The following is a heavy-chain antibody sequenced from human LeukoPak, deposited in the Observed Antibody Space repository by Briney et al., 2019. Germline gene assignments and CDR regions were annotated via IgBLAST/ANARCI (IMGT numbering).Heavy chain of an antibody. J-gene: IGHJ4*02. CDR1: GGSISSSTYY. V-gene: IGHV4-39*07. D-gene: IGHD5-18*01. CDR3: ARAAGYSYGID. Sequence: KPSETLSLTCTVSGGSISSSTYYWGWVRQPPGKGLEWIGSIYYSGTTYYNPSLKSRVTISVDTSKNQFSLKLSSVTAADTAVYYCARAAGYSYGIDWGQGTLVTVSS. CDR2: IYYSGTT.